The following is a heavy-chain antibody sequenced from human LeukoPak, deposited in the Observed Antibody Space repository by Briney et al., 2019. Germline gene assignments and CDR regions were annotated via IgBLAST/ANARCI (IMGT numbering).Heavy chain of an antibody. CDR2: IYYSGST. CDR3: ARVGAGRRGYCSGGSCLGDPRLNAFYYFDY. V-gene: IGHV4-31*03. D-gene: IGHD2-15*01. CDR1: GGSISSGGYY. Sequence: SQTLSLTCTVSGGSISSGGYYWSWIRQHPGKDLEWIGYIYYSGSTYYNPSLKSRVTISVDTSKNQFSLKLSSVTATDTAVYYCARVGAGRRGYCSGGSCLGDPRLNAFYYFDYWGQGTLVTVSS. J-gene: IGHJ4*02.